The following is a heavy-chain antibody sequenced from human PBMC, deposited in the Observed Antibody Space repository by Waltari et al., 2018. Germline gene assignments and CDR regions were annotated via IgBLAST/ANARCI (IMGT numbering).Heavy chain of an antibody. CDR2: IIPFLGIS. Sequence: HVQLEQSGAEVKKPGSSVKVSCKASGGTFSTYTVTWVRQAPGQGLEWMGSIIPFLGISKYAQRLQARLTITVDQSTNTGYMELNNLRPEDTGVYYCARSGEMKGTVDYWGQGTLVTVSS. D-gene: IGHD1-1*01. V-gene: IGHV1-69*02. CDR3: ARSGEMKGTVDY. J-gene: IGHJ4*02. CDR1: GGTFSTYT.